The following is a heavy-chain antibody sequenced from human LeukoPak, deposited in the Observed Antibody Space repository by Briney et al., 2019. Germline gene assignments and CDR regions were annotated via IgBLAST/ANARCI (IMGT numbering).Heavy chain of an antibody. CDR2: ISYSGSA. V-gene: IGHV4-31*03. Sequence: SETLSLTCTVSGGSISSGGYYWSWIRQHPGKGLEWIGYISYSGSAYYNPSLKSRVTISVDTSKNQFSLKLSSVTAADTAVYYCARGGYCSGGSCYGANIPPPLYYYGMDVWGQGTTVTVSS. CDR3: ARGGYCSGGSCYGANIPPPLYYYGMDV. CDR1: GGSISSGGYY. J-gene: IGHJ6*02. D-gene: IGHD2-15*01.